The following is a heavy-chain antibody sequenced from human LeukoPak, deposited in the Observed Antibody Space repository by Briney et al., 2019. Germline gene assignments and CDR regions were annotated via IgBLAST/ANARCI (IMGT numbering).Heavy chain of an antibody. Sequence: SGGSLILSCAASGFTFSSYWMHWVRQAPGKGLVWVSRINSDGSSTSYADSVKGRFTISRDNAKNTLYLQMNSLRAEDTAVYYCARGIVGATDDYWGQGTLVTVSS. CDR2: INSDGSST. V-gene: IGHV3-74*01. CDR1: GFTFSSYW. J-gene: IGHJ4*02. CDR3: ARGIVGATDDY. D-gene: IGHD1-26*01.